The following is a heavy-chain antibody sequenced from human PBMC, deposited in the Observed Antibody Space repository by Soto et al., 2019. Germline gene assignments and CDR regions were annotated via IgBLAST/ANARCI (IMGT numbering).Heavy chain of an antibody. D-gene: IGHD3-22*01. CDR1: GFTFSNYG. V-gene: IGHV3-30*18. CDR2: ISYDGSSK. Sequence: GGSLRLSCAASGFTFSNYGMHWVRQAPGKGLEWVAVISYDGSSKYYADSVKGRFTISRDNSQNTLYLHMNSLRAEDTAVYYCAKDHSVGSSGYYTLFDYWGQGTLVTVSS. CDR3: AKDHSVGSSGYYTLFDY. J-gene: IGHJ4*02.